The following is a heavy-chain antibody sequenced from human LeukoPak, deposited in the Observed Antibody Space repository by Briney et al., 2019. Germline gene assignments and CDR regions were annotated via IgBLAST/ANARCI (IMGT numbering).Heavy chain of an antibody. Sequence: PSETLSLTCTVSGGSISSYYWSWIRQPPGKGLEWIGYIYYSGSTNYNPSLKSRVTLSVDTSKNQFSLKLSSVTAADTAVYYCARELGSGSYDYWGQGTLVTVSS. D-gene: IGHD3-10*01. CDR2: IYYSGST. J-gene: IGHJ4*02. V-gene: IGHV4-59*12. CDR1: GGSISSYY. CDR3: ARELGSGSYDY.